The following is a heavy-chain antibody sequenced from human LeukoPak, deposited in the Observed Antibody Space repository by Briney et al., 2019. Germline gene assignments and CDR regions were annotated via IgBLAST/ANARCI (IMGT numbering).Heavy chain of an antibody. V-gene: IGHV3-73*01. CDR1: GFIFDTHD. Sequence: GGSLRLSCGASGFIFDTHDMHWVRQASGKGLEWVGRIRSKANSYATAYAASVKGRFTISRDDSKNTAYLQMNSLKTEDTAVYYCTTEGDNSGYLGHLFDYWGQGTLVTVSS. CDR2: IRSKANSYAT. CDR3: TTEGDNSGYLGHLFDY. D-gene: IGHD3-22*01. J-gene: IGHJ4*02.